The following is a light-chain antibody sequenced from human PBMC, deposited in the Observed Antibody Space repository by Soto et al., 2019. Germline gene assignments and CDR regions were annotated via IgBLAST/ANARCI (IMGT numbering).Light chain of an antibody. V-gene: IGKV1-39*01. CDR3: QQDDSSPYT. J-gene: IGKJ2*01. CDR2: SAS. Sequence: DIQMTQSPYSLSASVGDSVTITCRASQNIRTYLNWYQQKPGRAPKLLINSASALPSGVPSRFSGSGSGTEFTLTMSGLQPEDFATYYCQQDDSSPYTFGGGTKVEIK. CDR1: QNIRTY.